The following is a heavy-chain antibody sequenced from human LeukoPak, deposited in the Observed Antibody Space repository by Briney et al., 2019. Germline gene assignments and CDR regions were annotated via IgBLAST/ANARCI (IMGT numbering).Heavy chain of an antibody. D-gene: IGHD1-1*01. V-gene: IGHV4-61*02. CDR2: IYNSGST. J-gene: IGHJ3*02. CDR1: GGSLSSGSYY. CDR3: ARSGWNDVDAFDI. Sequence: TLSLTCTVSGGSLSSGSYYWSWIRQPAGRGLEWIGRIYNSGSTKYKPSIKSRVTISVDTSKNQFSLKVSSVTGGDTAVYYCARSGWNDVDAFDIWGQGTMVTVSS.